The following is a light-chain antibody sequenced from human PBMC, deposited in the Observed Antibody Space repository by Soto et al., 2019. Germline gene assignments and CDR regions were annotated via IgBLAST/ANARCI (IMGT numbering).Light chain of an antibody. Sequence: EIVMTQSPATLSVSPGEGATLSCRAGQSVGSNLAWYQQKPGQAPRLLIYGASTRATGVPARFSGSGSVTEFTLTISSLQSEDFAVYYCQQYEDWPPQLTFGGGTKVEIK. V-gene: IGKV3-15*01. CDR2: GAS. J-gene: IGKJ4*01. CDR1: QSVGSN. CDR3: QQYEDWPPQLT.